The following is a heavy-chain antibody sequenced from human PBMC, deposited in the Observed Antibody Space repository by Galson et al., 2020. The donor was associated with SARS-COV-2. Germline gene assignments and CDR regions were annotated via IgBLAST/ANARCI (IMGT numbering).Heavy chain of an antibody. CDR3: VQGQYWFDY. V-gene: IGHV3-30*02. CDR2: IRYSGNNK. CDR1: GFSFSTSG. D-gene: IGHD2-8*02. J-gene: IGHJ4*02. Sequence: GGSLRLSCAASGFSFSTSGMHWVRQAPGKGLEWVAFIRYSGNNKYYADSVKGRFTISRDNSKSTLYLQMSGLRPDDTALYFCVQGQYWFDYWGQGTPVTVSA.